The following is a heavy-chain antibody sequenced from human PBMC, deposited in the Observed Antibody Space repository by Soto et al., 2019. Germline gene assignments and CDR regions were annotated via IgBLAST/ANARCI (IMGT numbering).Heavy chain of an antibody. CDR1: GFTFSLYA. CDR2: IGGSNDDT. Sequence: PGGSLRLSCAASGFTFSLYAMSWVRQAPGKRPEWVSGIGGSNDDTHYADSVKGRFSISRDNFQNTLFLQMNSLRAEDTAVYYCAKDRVDHNSVWDPFDIWGQGTMVTVSS. CDR3: AKDRVDHNSVWDPFDI. J-gene: IGHJ3*02. D-gene: IGHD1-20*01. V-gene: IGHV3-23*01.